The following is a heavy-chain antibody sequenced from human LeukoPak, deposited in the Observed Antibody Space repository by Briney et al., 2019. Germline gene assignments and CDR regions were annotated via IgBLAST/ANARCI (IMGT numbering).Heavy chain of an antibody. CDR3: ARVGLGYGPRESGSGYYYYMDV. CDR2: IYTSGST. CDR1: GGSISSYY. V-gene: IGHV4-4*07. Sequence: SETLSLTCTVSGGSISSYYWSWIRQPAGKGLEWIGRIYTSGSTNYNPSLKSRVTMSVDTSKSQFSLKLSSVTAADTAVYYCARVGLGYGPRESGSGYYYYMDVWGKGTTVTVSS. D-gene: IGHD3-10*01. J-gene: IGHJ6*03.